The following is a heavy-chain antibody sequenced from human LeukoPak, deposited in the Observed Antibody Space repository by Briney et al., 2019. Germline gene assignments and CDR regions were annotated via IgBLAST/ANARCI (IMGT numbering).Heavy chain of an antibody. CDR3: ARGLMRIAARYNWFDP. J-gene: IGHJ5*02. D-gene: IGHD6-13*01. V-gene: IGHV4-34*01. CDR2: INHSGST. Sequence: GSLRLSCAASGFTFSSYWMSWVRQAPGKGLEWIGEINHSGSTNYNPSLKSRVTISVDTSKNQFSLKLSSVTAADTAVYYCARGLMRIAARYNWFDPWGQGTLVTVSS. CDR1: GFTFSSYW.